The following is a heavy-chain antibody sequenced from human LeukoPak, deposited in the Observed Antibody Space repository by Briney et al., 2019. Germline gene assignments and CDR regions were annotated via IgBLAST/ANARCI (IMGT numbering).Heavy chain of an antibody. Sequence: SETLSLTCTVSGGSISSSSYYWGWIRQPPGKGLEWIGSIYYSGSTYYNPSLKSRVTISVDTSKNQFSLKLSSVTAADTAVYYCAXGARGSMIVVARYYFDYWGQGTLVTVSS. CDR2: IYYSGST. D-gene: IGHD3-22*01. J-gene: IGHJ4*02. CDR3: AXGARGSMIVVARYYFDY. CDR1: GGSISSSSYY. V-gene: IGHV4-39*07.